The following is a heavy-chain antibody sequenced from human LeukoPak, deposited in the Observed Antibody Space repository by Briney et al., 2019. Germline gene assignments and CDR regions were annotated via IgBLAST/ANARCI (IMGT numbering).Heavy chain of an antibody. CDR1: GYSISSGYY. D-gene: IGHD3-10*01. Sequence: SETLSLTCAVSGYSISSGYYWSWIRQPPGKGLEWIGEINHSGSTNYNPSLKSRVTISVDTSKNQFSLKLSSVTAADTAVYYCARAPPRYYYGSGSRTGRDYWGQGTLVTVSS. J-gene: IGHJ4*02. V-gene: IGHV4-34*01. CDR2: INHSGST. CDR3: ARAPPRYYYGSGSRTGRDY.